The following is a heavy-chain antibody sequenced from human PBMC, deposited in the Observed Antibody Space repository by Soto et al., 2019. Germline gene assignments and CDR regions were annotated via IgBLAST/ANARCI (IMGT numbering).Heavy chain of an antibody. CDR3: VRRAITATTKWGAFDV. CDR1: GFTFSSFV. Sequence: EVQLLESGGGLVQPGGSLRLSCAASGFTFSSFVMNWVRQAPGKGLEWVSTISPGADVSHYTDSVKGRFTISRDNSRKTLHQQMGSLRVEDAAVYFCVRRAITATTKWGAFDVWGQGTAVTVSS. CDR2: ISPGADVS. V-gene: IGHV3-23*01. J-gene: IGHJ3*01. D-gene: IGHD1-20*01.